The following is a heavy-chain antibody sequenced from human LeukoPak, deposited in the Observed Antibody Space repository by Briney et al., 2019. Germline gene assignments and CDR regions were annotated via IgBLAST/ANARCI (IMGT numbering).Heavy chain of an antibody. D-gene: IGHD6-19*01. CDR1: GGSISSGSYY. J-gene: IGHJ4*02. CDR3: ARGISGEFDY. Sequence: SQTLSFTCTVSGGSISSGSYYWSWIRQPAGEGLEWIGRIYTSGSTNYNPSLKSRVTISVDTSKNQFSLKLSSVTAADTAVYYCARGISGEFDYWGQGTLVTVSS. CDR2: IYTSGST. V-gene: IGHV4-61*02.